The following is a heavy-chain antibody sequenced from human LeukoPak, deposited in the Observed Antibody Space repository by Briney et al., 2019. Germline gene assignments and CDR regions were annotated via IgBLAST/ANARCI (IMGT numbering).Heavy chain of an antibody. D-gene: IGHD6-19*01. J-gene: IGHJ4*02. CDR1: GFSFSRYN. V-gene: IGHV3-21*04. CDR2: ISSSPSYI. CDR3: ARHSSGWYGLDY. Sequence: PGGSLRLSCAASGFSFSRYNMNWVRQAPGKGLEWVSSISSSPSYIYYADSVKGRFTISRDDAKNSLYLQMNSLRAEDTAVYYCARHSSGWYGLDYWGQGTLVTVSS.